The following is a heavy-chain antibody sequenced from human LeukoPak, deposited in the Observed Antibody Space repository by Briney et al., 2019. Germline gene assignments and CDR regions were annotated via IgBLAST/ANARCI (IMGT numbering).Heavy chain of an antibody. V-gene: IGHV1-8*03. CDR1: GYTFTSYD. Sequence: VKVSCKASGYTFTSYDINWVRQATGQGLEWMGWMNPNSGNTGYAQKFQGRVTITRNTSISTAYMELSSLRSEDTAVYYCARGRVYYYYMDVSGKGTTVTVSS. CDR2: MNPNSGNT. J-gene: IGHJ6*03. CDR3: ARGRVYYYYMDV.